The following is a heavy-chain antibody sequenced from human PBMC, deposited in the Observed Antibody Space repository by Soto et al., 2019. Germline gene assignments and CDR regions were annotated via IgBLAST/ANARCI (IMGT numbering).Heavy chain of an antibody. J-gene: IGHJ6*02. Sequence: SETLSLTCTVSGGSISSYYWSWIRQPPGKGLEWIGYIYYSGTTYYNPSLKSRVTISVDTSMNQFSLKVSSVTAADTAVYYCARALIQLWPHYYYGMDVWGQGTTVTVSS. D-gene: IGHD5-18*01. V-gene: IGHV4-59*08. CDR1: GGSISSYY. CDR3: ARALIQLWPHYYYGMDV. CDR2: IYYSGTT.